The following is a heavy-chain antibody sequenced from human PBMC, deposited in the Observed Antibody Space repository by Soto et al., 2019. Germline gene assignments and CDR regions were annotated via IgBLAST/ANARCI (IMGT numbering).Heavy chain of an antibody. J-gene: IGHJ2*01. CDR3: AKVGSYYVQFAHWYFDL. CDR1: GFTFSSYA. Sequence: EVQLLESGGGLVQPGGSLRLSCAASGFTFSSYAMTWVRQAPGKGLERVSAITRSGGYTHYADSVKGRFTISRDNSKNTLYLQMISLRAVDTAVYYCAKVGSYYVQFAHWYFDLWGRGSRVTVSS. D-gene: IGHD3-10*02. CDR2: ITRSGGYT. V-gene: IGHV3-23*01.